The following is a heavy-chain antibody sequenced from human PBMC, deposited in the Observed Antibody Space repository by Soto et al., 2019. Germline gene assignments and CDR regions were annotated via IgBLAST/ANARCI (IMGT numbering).Heavy chain of an antibody. Sequence: QVQLVESGGGVVQPGRSLRLSCAASGFTFSSYAMHWVRQAPGKGLKWVAVISNDGSNKYYADSVKGRFTISRDNSKNTLYLQMNSLRAEDTAVYYCARDGDYPPWGEFDYWGQGTLVTVSS. V-gene: IGHV3-30-3*01. CDR3: ARDGDYPPWGEFDY. J-gene: IGHJ4*02. D-gene: IGHD3-16*01. CDR1: GFTFSSYA. CDR2: ISNDGSNK.